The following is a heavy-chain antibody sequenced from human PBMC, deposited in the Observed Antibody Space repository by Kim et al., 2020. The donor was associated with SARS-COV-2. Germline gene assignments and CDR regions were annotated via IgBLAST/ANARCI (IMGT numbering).Heavy chain of an antibody. CDR2: INAGNGNT. V-gene: IGHV1-3*01. J-gene: IGHJ5*02. Sequence: ASVKVSCKASGYTFTSYAMHWVRQAPGQRLEWMGWINAGNGNTKYSQKFQGRVTITRDTSASTAYMELSSLRSEDTAVYYCARGRSYYISTSRSDDNWFDPWGQGTLVTVSS. CDR1: GYTFTSYA. CDR3: ARGRSYYISTSRSDDNWFDP. D-gene: IGHD3-10*01.